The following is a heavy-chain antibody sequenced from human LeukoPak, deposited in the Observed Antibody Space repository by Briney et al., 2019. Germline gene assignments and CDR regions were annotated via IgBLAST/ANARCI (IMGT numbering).Heavy chain of an antibody. V-gene: IGHV4-59*01. CDR1: GGSISSYY. J-gene: IGHJ4*02. CDR2: IYYSGST. D-gene: IGHD3-22*01. Sequence: PSETLSLTCTVSGGSISSYYWSWIRQPPGKGLEWIGYIYYSGSTNYNPSLKSRVTISVDTSKNQFSLKLSPVTAADTAVYYCARDRYYDSSGYYDYWGQGTLVTVSS. CDR3: ARDRYYDSSGYYDY.